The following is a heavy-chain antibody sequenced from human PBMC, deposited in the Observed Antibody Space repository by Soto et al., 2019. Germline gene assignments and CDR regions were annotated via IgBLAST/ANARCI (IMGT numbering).Heavy chain of an antibody. CDR3: ACHQLYSTPPSGFDY. D-gene: IGHD2-2*01. Sequence: QVQLVQSGAEVKKPGSSVKVSCKASGGTFSSYAISWVRQAPGQGLEWMGGIIPIFGTANYAQKLQGTVRIXXDXSXTTAYMELSSLSSEVTAVYYCACHQLYSTPPSGFDYWGQGTLVTVSS. CDR1: GGTFSSYA. CDR2: IIPIFGTA. J-gene: IGHJ4*02. V-gene: IGHV1-69*12.